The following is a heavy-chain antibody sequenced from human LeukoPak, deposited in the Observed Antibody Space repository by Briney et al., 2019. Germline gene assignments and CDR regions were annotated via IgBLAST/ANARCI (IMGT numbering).Heavy chain of an antibody. CDR1: GGSISSYY. CDR2: IYYSGST. CDR3: ARDRDHFDY. J-gene: IGHJ4*02. D-gene: IGHD3-10*01. Sequence: TSETLSLICTVSGGSISSYYWSWIRQLPGKGLEWIGYIYYSGSTNYNPSLKSRVTISVDTSKNQFSLKLSSVTAADTAVYYCARDRDHFDYWGQGTLVTVSS. V-gene: IGHV4-59*01.